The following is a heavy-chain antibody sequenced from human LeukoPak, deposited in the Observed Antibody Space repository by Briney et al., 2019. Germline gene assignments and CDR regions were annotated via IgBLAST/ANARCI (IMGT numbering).Heavy chain of an antibody. CDR1: GGSISSYY. J-gene: IGHJ5*02. Sequence: SETLSLTCTVSGGSISSYYWSWIRQPPGKGLEWIGYIYYSGSTNYNPSLKSRVTISVDTSKNQFSLKLSSVTAADTAVYYCARDVVMGYGEMATINGFDPWGQGTLVTVSS. CDR2: IYYSGST. CDR3: ARDVVMGYGEMATINGFDP. D-gene: IGHD5-24*01. V-gene: IGHV4-59*01.